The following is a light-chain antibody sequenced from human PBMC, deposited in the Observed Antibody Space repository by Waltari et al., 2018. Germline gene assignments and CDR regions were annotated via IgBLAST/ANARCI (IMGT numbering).Light chain of an antibody. CDR1: QGTTNY. CDR2: GTS. CDR3: QQFKSFLIT. J-gene: IGKJ5*01. Sequence: DIQLTPSPSFLSASVGDRVTITCRASQGTTNYLAWYQQKPGKAPNPLIYGTSTLQSGVPSRFSGSQSVTELTLTISSLQPEDFATYYFQQFKSFLITFGQGTRLDIK. V-gene: IGKV1-9*01.